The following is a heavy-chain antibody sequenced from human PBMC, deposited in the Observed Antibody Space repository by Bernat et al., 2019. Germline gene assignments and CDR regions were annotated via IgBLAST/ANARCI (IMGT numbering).Heavy chain of an antibody. CDR2: IYYSGST. D-gene: IGHD6-13*01. J-gene: IGHJ4*02. CDR1: GGSISSSNYY. Sequence: QLQLQESGPGLVKPSETLSLTCTVSGGSISSSNYYWGWIRQPPGKELEWIGYIYYSGSTNYNPSLKSRVTISVDTSKNQFSLKLSSVTAADTAVYYCARQLHPAAAASWDYWGQGTLVTVSS. CDR3: ARQLHPAAAASWDY. V-gene: IGHV4-61*05.